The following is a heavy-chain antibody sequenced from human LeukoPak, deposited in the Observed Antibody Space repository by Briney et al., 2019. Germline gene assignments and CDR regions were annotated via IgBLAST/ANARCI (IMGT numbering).Heavy chain of an antibody. V-gene: IGHV4-34*01. Sequence: PSETLSLTCAVYGGSFTEYHWSWIRQPPGKSLEWIGEINYTGRTHYNPSLTSRVTISIDMSERRFSLRLTSVTAADTAVYYCARERRVEVSARQTVAFDMWAQGTMVIVSS. CDR3: ARERRVEVSARQTVAFDM. D-gene: IGHD5/OR15-5a*01. CDR2: INYTGRT. J-gene: IGHJ3*02. CDR1: GGSFTEYH.